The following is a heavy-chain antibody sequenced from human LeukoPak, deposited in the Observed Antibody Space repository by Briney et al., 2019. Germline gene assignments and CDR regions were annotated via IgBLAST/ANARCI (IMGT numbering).Heavy chain of an antibody. D-gene: IGHD3-9*01. CDR1: GGSFSGYY. V-gene: IGHV4-34*01. Sequence: PSETLSLTCAVYGGSFSGYYWSWIRQPPGKGLEWIGEINHSGSTNYNPSLKSRATISVDKSKNQFSLKLSSVTAADTAVYYCARVDILAGYSSDFWGQGTLVTVSS. CDR2: INHSGST. CDR3: ARVDILAGYSSDF. J-gene: IGHJ4*02.